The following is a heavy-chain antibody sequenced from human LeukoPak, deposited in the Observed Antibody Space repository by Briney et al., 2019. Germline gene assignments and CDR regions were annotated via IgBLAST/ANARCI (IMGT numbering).Heavy chain of an antibody. J-gene: IGHJ4*02. D-gene: IGHD5-18*01. CDR3: AKLLTGGYISGQNDY. CDR2: IRYDGNNK. Sequence: GGSLRLSCAASGFTFSSYGMHWVRQAPGKGLEWVAFIRYDGNNKYYADSVKGRFTISRDNSKNTLYLQMNSLRAEDTAVYYCAKLLTGGYISGQNDYWGQGILVTVSS. V-gene: IGHV3-30*02. CDR1: GFTFSSYG.